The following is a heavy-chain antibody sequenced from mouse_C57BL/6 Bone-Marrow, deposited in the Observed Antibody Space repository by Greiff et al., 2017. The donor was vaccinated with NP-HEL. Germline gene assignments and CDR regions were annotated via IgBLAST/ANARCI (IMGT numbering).Heavy chain of an antibody. Sequence: EVQLQQSVAELVRPGASVKLSCTASGFNIKNTYMHWVKQRPEQGLEWIGRIDPANGNTKYAPKFKGKATLTADTSSNTASLQLSSLPFEDTAIYYCARVYGSDWYFEVWGTGTTVTGSS. V-gene: IGHV14-3*01. CDR1: GFNIKNTY. CDR3: ARVYGSDWYFEV. J-gene: IGHJ1*03. D-gene: IGHD1-1*01. CDR2: IDPANGNT.